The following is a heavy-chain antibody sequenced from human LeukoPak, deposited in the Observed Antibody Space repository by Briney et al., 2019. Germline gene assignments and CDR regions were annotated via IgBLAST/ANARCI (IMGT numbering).Heavy chain of an antibody. V-gene: IGHV4-59*01. CDR1: GGAISSYY. CDR2: IYYSGST. J-gene: IGHJ4*02. CDR3: ARDKFGDSVDY. D-gene: IGHD4-17*01. Sequence: SETLSLTCTVSGGAISSYYCSWIRRPAGNGLEWIGYIYYSGSTSYNPSLKSRVTVSVDTSKTQFSLTLSSVTAADTAVYYCARDKFGDSVDYWGQGTLVTVSS.